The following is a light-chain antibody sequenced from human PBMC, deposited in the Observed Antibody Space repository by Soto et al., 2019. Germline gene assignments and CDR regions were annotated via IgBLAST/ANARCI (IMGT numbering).Light chain of an antibody. V-gene: IGKV1-5*03. J-gene: IGKJ1*01. CDR2: MTS. CDR1: QSVSPW. Sequence: DIQMTQSPSALSASVGDRVTITCRASQSVSPWLAWYQHKPGKAPKLIISMTSNLESGVPSPFSGSGSGTEFSLTVSSLQPDDFAIYYCQQYYNFPRTFGQGTRVDIK. CDR3: QQYYNFPRT.